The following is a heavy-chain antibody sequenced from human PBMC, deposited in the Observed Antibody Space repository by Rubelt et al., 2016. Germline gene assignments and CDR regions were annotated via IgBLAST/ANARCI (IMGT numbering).Heavy chain of an antibody. CDR2: VLDSGST. CDR3: ATVWMITNLDH. Sequence: QVQLQESGPGLVKPSETLSLNCTVSGGSISPYHWSWIRQSPGKKLEWIGFVLDSGSTKYNPSLRSRATISLDTSKNQFSRGLSCGTAADTAVYYCATVWMITNLDHWGQGTLVAVSS. D-gene: IGHD3-16*01. J-gene: IGHJ4*02. CDR1: GGSISPYH. V-gene: IGHV4-59*12.